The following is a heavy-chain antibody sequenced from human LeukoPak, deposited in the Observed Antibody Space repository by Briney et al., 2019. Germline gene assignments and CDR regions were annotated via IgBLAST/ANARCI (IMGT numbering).Heavy chain of an antibody. V-gene: IGHV1-69*13. Sequence: SVKVSCKASGGILSKWSISWVRQAPGQGLEWVGTIIPEFDEAHYAQKLQGRVTISADDSATAAYMELSSLRSDDTAVYYCASGGVTVYSYGPDYWGQGTLVAVSS. CDR1: GGILSKWS. CDR2: IIPEFDEA. D-gene: IGHD5-18*01. CDR3: ASGGVTVYSYGPDY. J-gene: IGHJ4*02.